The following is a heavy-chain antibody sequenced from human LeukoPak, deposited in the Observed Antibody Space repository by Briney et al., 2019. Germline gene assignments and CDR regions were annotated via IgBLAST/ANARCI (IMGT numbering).Heavy chain of an antibody. CDR3: ARHGSSFTGGYATPFDY. D-gene: IGHD5-12*01. Sequence: ASETLSLTCTVSGGSISSGSYYWSWIRQPAGKGLEWIGRIYTSGSTNYNPSLKSRVTISVDTSKNQFSLKLSSVTAADTAVYYCARHGSSFTGGYATPFDYWGQGTLVTVSS. V-gene: IGHV4-61*02. CDR1: GGSISSGSYY. J-gene: IGHJ4*02. CDR2: IYTSGST.